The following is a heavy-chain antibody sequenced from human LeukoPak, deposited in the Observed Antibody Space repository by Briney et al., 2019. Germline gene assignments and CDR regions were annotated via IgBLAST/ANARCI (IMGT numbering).Heavy chain of an antibody. CDR2: INHSGST. Sequence: SETLSLTCAVSGGSFSGYYWSWIRQPPGKGLEWIGEINHSGSTNYNPSLKSRVTISVDTSKNQFSLKLSSVTAADTAVYYCSRKYYDIFDYWGRGTLVTVSS. V-gene: IGHV4-34*01. CDR1: GGSFSGYY. D-gene: IGHD3-9*01. J-gene: IGHJ4*02. CDR3: SRKYYDIFDY.